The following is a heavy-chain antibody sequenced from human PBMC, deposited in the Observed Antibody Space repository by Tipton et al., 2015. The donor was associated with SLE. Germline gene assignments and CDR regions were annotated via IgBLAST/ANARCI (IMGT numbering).Heavy chain of an antibody. Sequence: TLSLTCAVYGGSFSGYYWSWIRQPPGKGLECIGSIYYSGSTYYNPSLKSRVTISVDTSKNQFSLKLSSVTAADTAVYYCASRGAAAAPGWYFDLWGRGTLVTVSS. J-gene: IGHJ2*01. CDR3: ASRGAAAAPGWYFDL. D-gene: IGHD6-13*01. CDR2: IYYSGST. V-gene: IGHV4-34*01. CDR1: GGSFSGYY.